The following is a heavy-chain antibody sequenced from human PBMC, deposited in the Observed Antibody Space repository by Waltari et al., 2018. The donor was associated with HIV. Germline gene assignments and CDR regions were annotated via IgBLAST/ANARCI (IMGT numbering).Heavy chain of an antibody. CDR2: IIGSDGGT. D-gene: IGHD4-17*01. V-gene: IGHV3-23*01. CDR3: AKRHYGGNSAHELSAFDI. Sequence: EVQLLGSGGGLGQPGGSLRVSCAASGFTFNRYAMHWVRQAPGKGWEWVSGIIGSDGGTYYADSVKGRFTIARDNVKNTLYLQINSLRADDTAIYYCAKRHYGGNSAHELSAFDIWGQGTMVIVSS. CDR1: GFTFNRYA. J-gene: IGHJ3*02.